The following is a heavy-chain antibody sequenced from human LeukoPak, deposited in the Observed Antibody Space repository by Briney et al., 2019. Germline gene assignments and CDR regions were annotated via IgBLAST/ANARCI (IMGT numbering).Heavy chain of an antibody. Sequence: SETLSLTCTVSGRSISRYYWSWIRQPAGKGLEWIGRIYTSGSTNHNPSLKSRVTMSVDTPKNQFSLKLSSATAADTAVYYCARDYKWELRYFDYWGHGTLVTVSP. CDR2: IYTSGST. CDR1: GRSISRYY. D-gene: IGHD1-26*01. V-gene: IGHV4-4*07. J-gene: IGHJ4*01. CDR3: ARDYKWELRYFDY.